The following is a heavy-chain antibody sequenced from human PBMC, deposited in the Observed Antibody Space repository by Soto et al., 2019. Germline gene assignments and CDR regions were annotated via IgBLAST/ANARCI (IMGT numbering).Heavy chain of an antibody. CDR2: ISSSSSYI. CDR3: ARDIITVTTYVA. J-gene: IGHJ5*02. CDR1: GFTFSSYS. D-gene: IGHD4-17*01. V-gene: IGHV3-21*01. Sequence: EVQLVESGGGLVKPGGSLRLSCAASGFTFSSYSMNWVRQAPGKGLEWVSSISSSSSYIYYADSVKGRFTISRDNAKNSLYLQMNSLRAEDTAVYYCARDIITVTTYVAWGQGTLVTVSS.